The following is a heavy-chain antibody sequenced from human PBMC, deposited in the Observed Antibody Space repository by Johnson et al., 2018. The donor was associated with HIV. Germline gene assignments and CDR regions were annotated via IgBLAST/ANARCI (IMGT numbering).Heavy chain of an antibody. V-gene: IGHV3-20*04. CDR3: ARGGVGDVFDI. CDR1: GFSFDEYD. J-gene: IGHJ3*02. CDR2: INWNGATP. D-gene: IGHD1-26*01. Sequence: VQLVESGGGVARPGGSLRLSCEASGFSFDEYDMSWVRQAPGKGLEWVSGINWNGATPGSADSVKGRFTISRDNAKNSLYLQMNSRRAEDTAVYYCARGGVGDVFDIWGQGTMVTVSS.